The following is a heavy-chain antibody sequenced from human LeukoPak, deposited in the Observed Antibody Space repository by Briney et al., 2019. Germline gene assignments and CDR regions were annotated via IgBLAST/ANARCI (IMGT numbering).Heavy chain of an antibody. V-gene: IGHV3-48*02. D-gene: IGHD3-22*01. CDR1: QFSFMSYS. Sequence: GGSLRLSCEASQFSFMSYSMTWVRQAPGKGLEWVAYISSNSITIKYADSVKGRFTISRDNAKRSVFLQMNSLRDDDTAVYYCARSGNYYGTSGLSHWGQGTLVSVSS. J-gene: IGHJ4*02. CDR3: ARSGNYYGTSGLSH. CDR2: ISSNSITI.